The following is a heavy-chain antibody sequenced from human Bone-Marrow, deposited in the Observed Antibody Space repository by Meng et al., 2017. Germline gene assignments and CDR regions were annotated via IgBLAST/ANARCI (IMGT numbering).Heavy chain of an antibody. CDR3: ASLYGDSSVWYLDL. D-gene: IGHD4-17*01. Sequence: QGQRQDTCPSLVNPSRNLSLTCTRSGGSTNSGNHYWSWIRQHPGKGLEYIGYIYYSGSTYYNPSLKSRVIISVDTSKNQFSLRLNSVTAADTAVYYCASLYGDSSVWYLDLWGRGTLVTVSS. V-gene: IGHV4-31*03. CDR1: GGSTNSGNHY. J-gene: IGHJ2*01. CDR2: IYYSGST.